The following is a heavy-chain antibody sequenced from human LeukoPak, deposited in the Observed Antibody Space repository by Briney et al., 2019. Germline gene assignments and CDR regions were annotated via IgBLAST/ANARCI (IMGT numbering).Heavy chain of an antibody. CDR3: ARAGLDYDFWSGYNY. Sequence: ASVKVSCKASGYTFTGYYMHWVRQAPGQGLEWMGWINPNSGGTNYAQKFQGRVTMTRDTSISTAYMELSRLRSDDTAVYYCARAGLDYDFWSGYNYWGQGTLVTVSS. CDR1: GYTFTGYY. V-gene: IGHV1-2*02. CDR2: INPNSGGT. J-gene: IGHJ4*02. D-gene: IGHD3-3*01.